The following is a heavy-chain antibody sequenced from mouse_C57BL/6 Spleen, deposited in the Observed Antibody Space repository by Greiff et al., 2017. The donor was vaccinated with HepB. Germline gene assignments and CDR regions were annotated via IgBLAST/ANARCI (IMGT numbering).Heavy chain of an antibody. V-gene: IGHV1-53*01. Sequence: VQLQQPGAELVRPGSSVKLSCKASGYTFTSYWMHWVKQRPGQGLEWIGNINPSNGGTNYNEKFKSKATLTVDESSSTAYMQLSSLTSEDSAVYYCARRGLRLWYFDVWGTGTTVTVSS. D-gene: IGHD2-4*01. CDR1: GYTFTSYW. CDR3: ARRGLRLWYFDV. J-gene: IGHJ1*03. CDR2: INPSNGGT.